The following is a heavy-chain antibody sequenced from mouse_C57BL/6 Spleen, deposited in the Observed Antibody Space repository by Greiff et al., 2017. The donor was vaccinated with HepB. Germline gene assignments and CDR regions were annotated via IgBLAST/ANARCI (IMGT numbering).Heavy chain of an antibody. J-gene: IGHJ1*03. CDR1: GFSLTSYG. Sequence: QVQLQQSGPGLVQPSQSLSITCTVSGFSLTSYGVHWVRQSPGKGLEWLGVIWSGGSTDYNAAFISRLSISKDNSKSQVFFKMNSLQADDTAIYYCARQFSSLLRSHWYFDVWGTGTTVTVSS. D-gene: IGHD1-2*01. CDR3: ARQFSSLLRSHWYFDV. CDR2: IWSGGST. V-gene: IGHV2-2*01.